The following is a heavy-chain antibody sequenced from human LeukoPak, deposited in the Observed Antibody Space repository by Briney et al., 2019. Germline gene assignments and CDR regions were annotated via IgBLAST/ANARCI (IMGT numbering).Heavy chain of an antibody. CDR3: ATGARGSD. CDR1: GVTLSNTW. D-gene: IGHD3-10*01. Sequence: PGGSPRLSCAASGVTLSNTWMTWVRQAPGKGLEWVGRIKSKTDGGTTEYAAPVKGRFTILRDDSKNTLSLEMNSLKTEDAGVYYCATGARGSDWGQGTLVTVSS. J-gene: IGHJ4*02. V-gene: IGHV3-15*01. CDR2: IKSKTDGGTT.